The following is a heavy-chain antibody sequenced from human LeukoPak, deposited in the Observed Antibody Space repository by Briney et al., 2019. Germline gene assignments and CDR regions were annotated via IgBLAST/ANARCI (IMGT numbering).Heavy chain of an antibody. V-gene: IGHV1-8*01. CDR2: MNPNSGNT. Sequence: GASVKVSCKASGYTFTSYGINWVRQATGQGLEWMGWMNPNSGNTGYAQKFQGRVTMTRNSSITTAYMELSSLRSEDTAVYYCARRHGRCSDGSCYYPDYWGQGNLVTVSS. CDR3: ARRHGRCSDGSCYYPDY. CDR1: GYTFTSYG. J-gene: IGHJ4*02. D-gene: IGHD2-15*01.